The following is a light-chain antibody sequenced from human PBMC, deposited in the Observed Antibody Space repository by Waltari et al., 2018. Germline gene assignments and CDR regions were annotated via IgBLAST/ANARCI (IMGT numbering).Light chain of an antibody. CDR3: QQYNSWPLT. CDR2: CAS. V-gene: IGKV3-15*01. J-gene: IGKJ4*01. CDR1: QSINNN. Sequence: EIMMTQSPVTLSVSPGERATLSCRASQSINNNLAWYQQNPGQAPRLLIYCASTRATGIPARFSGIGSGTEFTLTISSLQSEDFAVYYCQQYNSWPLTFGGGTKVEIK.